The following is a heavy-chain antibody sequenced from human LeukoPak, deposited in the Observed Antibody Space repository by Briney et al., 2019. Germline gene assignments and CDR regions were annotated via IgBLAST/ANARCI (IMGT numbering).Heavy chain of an antibody. D-gene: IGHD5-24*01. CDR2: INPNSGGT. V-gene: IGHV1-2*06. J-gene: IGHJ3*02. CDR1: GYTFTGYY. Sequence: GASVKVSCKASGYTFTGYYMHWVRQAPGQGLEWMGRINPNSGGTNYAQKFQGRVTMTRDTSISAAYMGLSRLRSDDTAVYYCARSRDGYNFGIWGQGTMVTVSS. CDR3: ARSRDGYNFGI.